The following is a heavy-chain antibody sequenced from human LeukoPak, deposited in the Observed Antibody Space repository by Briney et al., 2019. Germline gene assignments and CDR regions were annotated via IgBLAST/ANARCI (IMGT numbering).Heavy chain of an antibody. D-gene: IGHD3-10*01. CDR1: GFTFSNAW. Sequence: PGGSLRPSCAASGFTFSNAWMSWVRQAPGKGLEWVGRIKSKTDGGTTDYAAPVKGRFTISRDDSKNTLYLQMNSLKTEDTAVYYCTTDSGSGVIDYWGQGTLVTVSS. J-gene: IGHJ4*02. CDR2: IKSKTDGGTT. V-gene: IGHV3-15*01. CDR3: TTDSGSGVIDY.